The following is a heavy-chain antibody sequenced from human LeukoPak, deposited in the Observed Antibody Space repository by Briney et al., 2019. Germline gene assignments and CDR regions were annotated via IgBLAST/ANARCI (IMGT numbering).Heavy chain of an antibody. CDR1: GGTFSTYA. J-gene: IGHJ4*02. D-gene: IGHD2-15*01. CDR2: IIPIFDTT. CDR3: SRGGRNCSDGSCYSHFDY. Sequence: SVKVSCKASGGTFSTYAISWVRQAPGQGLEWMGGIIPIFDTTNYAHKFQGRVTITTDESTSTAYMELSSLRSEDTAIYYCSRGGRNCSDGSCYSHFDYWGQGTLVTVSS. V-gene: IGHV1-69*05.